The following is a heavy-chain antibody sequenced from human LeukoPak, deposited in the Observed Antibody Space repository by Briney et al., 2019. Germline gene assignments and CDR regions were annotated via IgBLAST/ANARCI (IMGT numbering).Heavy chain of an antibody. CDR1: GYTFTSYV. V-gene: IGHV1-8*01. J-gene: IGHJ4*02. Sequence: ASVKVSCKASGYTFTSYVVNWVRQATGQGLAWMGWVNPNSGHTGYAQKFQGRVTMTTNTSISTAYMELSSLRSEDTAVYYCARGAPGSYCSGGSCPYFGYWGQGTLVSVSS. CDR3: ARGAPGSYCSGGSCPYFGY. D-gene: IGHD2-15*01. CDR2: VNPNSGHT.